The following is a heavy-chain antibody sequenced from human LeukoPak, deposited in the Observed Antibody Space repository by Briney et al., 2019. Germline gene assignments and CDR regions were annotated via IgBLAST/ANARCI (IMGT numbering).Heavy chain of an antibody. D-gene: IGHD4-17*01. CDR1: GGSISSGGYY. Sequence: SQTLSLTCTVSGGSISSGGYYWSWIRQHPGKGLEWIGYIYYSGSTYYNPSLKSRVTISVDTSKNQFSLKLSSVTAADTAVYYCARRLRQYNWFDPWGQGTLVTVSS. J-gene: IGHJ5*02. CDR3: ARRLRQYNWFDP. V-gene: IGHV4-31*03. CDR2: IYYSGST.